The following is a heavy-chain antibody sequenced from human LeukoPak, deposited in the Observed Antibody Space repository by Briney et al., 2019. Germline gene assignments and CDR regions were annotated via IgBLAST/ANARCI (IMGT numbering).Heavy chain of an antibody. CDR3: ARDWGAAGLWDY. J-gene: IGHJ4*02. V-gene: IGHV3-7*05. Sequence: PGGSLRLSCASSGFTFSNYWMSWVRQAPGKGLEWVANIKEDGSEKDYVDSVKGRFTISRDNAKNSLYLRMNSLRAEDTAIYYRARDWGAAGLWDYWGQGTLVTVSS. D-gene: IGHD6-13*01. CDR2: IKEDGSEK. CDR1: GFTFSNYW.